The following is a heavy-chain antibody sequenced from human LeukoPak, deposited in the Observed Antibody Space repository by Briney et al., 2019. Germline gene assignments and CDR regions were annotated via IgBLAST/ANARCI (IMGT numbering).Heavy chain of an antibody. V-gene: IGHV4-39*07. CDR3: ARSEINDYMNY. D-gene: IGHD4-11*01. CDR2: IYYSGST. CDR1: GGSISTSNSY. Sequence: SETLSLTCAVSGGSISTSNSYWGWIRRPPGKGLEWVGSIYYSGSTDYNPSLKSRVTISVETSKNQFSLKMTSVTAADTAFYFCARSEINDYMNYWGQGMPVTVSS. J-gene: IGHJ4*02.